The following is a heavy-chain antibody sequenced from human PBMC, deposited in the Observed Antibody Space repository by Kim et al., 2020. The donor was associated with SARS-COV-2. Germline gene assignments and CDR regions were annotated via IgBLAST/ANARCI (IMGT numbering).Heavy chain of an antibody. J-gene: IGHJ4*02. CDR2: ISSNAPST. CDR1: GFTFSKYW. CDR3: SRAGHYYVDDY. D-gene: IGHD3-16*01. V-gene: IGHV3-74*01. Sequence: GGSLRLSCATSGFTFSKYWMCWVRQAPGKGLVWVSLISSNAPSTTYADSVKGRFTISRDNDKNTLYLQMNSLRAEDTAVYYCSRAGHYYVDDYRRQGTMVTVPP.